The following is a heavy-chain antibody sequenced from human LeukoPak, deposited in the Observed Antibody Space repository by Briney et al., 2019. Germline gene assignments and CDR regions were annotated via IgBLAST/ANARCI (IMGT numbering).Heavy chain of an antibody. J-gene: IGHJ2*01. CDR1: GFNFSSEA. Sequence: GGSLRLSCAASGFNFSSEAMSWIREIPGKGLDWVSGISRGGGTTYYADSVKGRFTISRDNSKSTVYLEMNSLRAEDTAVYYCARKDGYFDLWGRGTLVTVSS. CDR3: ARKDGYFDL. CDR2: ISRGGGTT. V-gene: IGHV3-23*01.